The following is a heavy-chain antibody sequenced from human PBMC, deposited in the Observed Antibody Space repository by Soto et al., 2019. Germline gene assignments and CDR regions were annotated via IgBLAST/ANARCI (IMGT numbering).Heavy chain of an antibody. CDR2: IKQDGSEK. D-gene: IGHD4-17*01. CDR1: GFTFSSYW. CDR3: ARDSLGPIMIGDYYFDY. V-gene: IGHV3-7*01. J-gene: IGHJ4*02. Sequence: GGSLKLSCAASGFTFSSYWMSWVRQAPGKGLEWVANIKQDGSEKYYVDSVKGRFTISRDNAKNSLYLQMNSLRAEDTAVYYCARDSLGPIMIGDYYFDYWGQGTLVTVSS.